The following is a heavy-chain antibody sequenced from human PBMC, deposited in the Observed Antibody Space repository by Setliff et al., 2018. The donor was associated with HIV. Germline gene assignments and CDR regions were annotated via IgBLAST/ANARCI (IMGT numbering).Heavy chain of an antibody. J-gene: IGHJ4*02. CDR3: ARHYYYGSGDYSYFDY. CDR2: IYPDDSNT. D-gene: IGHD3-22*01. CDR1: GYSFSTYW. V-gene: IGHV5-51*01. Sequence: GESLKISCKGSGYSFSTYWIGWVRQMPGKGLEWMGFIYPDDSNTRYGPSFQGQVTISADKSISTAYLQWYSLKASDTAMCYCARHYYYGSGDYSYFDYWGQGTLVTVSS.